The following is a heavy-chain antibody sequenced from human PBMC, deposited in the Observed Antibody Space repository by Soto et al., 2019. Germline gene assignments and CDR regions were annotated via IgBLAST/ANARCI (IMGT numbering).Heavy chain of an antibody. D-gene: IGHD6-13*01. CDR2: IYHSGST. V-gene: IGHV4-38-2*02. Sequence: TSDTLFLPCAVSGLSISRGYYRGWIRQPPGKGLEWIGSIYHSGSTYYNPSLKSRVTISVDTSKNQFSLKLSSVTAADTAVYYCARDVVFGAAAAGTARPPNSFDPWGQGTLVTVAS. CDR3: ARDVVFGAAAAGTARPPNSFDP. J-gene: IGHJ5*02. CDR1: GLSISRGYY.